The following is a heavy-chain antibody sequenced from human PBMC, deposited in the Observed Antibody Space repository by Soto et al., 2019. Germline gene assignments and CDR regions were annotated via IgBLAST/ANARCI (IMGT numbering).Heavy chain of an antibody. Sequence: GGSLRLSCAASGFTFSNAWMNWVRQAPGKGLEWVGRIKSKTDGGTTDYAAPVKGRFTISRDNSKNTLYLQMNSLRAEDTAVYYCAKEGGPWFGIIDYWGQETLVTVSS. CDR3: AKEGGPWFGIIDY. CDR1: GFTFSNAW. V-gene: IGHV3-15*07. J-gene: IGHJ4*02. CDR2: IKSKTDGGTT. D-gene: IGHD3-10*01.